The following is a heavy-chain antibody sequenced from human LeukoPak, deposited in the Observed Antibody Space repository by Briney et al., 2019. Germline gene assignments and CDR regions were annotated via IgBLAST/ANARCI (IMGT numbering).Heavy chain of an antibody. D-gene: IGHD3-10*01. CDR2: ISGSGGST. V-gene: IGHV3-23*01. CDR1: GFTFSSYA. CDR3: AKGKVSDS. J-gene: IGHJ4*02. Sequence: PGGSLRLSCAASGFTFSSYAMSWIRQTPGKGLEWVSAISGSGGSTYYADSVEGRFTISRDNSNNTLYLQMNSLRAEDTAVYYCAKGKVSDSWGQGTLVTVSS.